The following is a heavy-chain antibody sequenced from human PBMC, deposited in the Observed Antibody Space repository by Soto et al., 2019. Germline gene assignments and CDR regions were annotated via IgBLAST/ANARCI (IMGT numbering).Heavy chain of an antibody. CDR3: ARHRATMVRGVKNYGMDV. J-gene: IGHJ6*02. Sequence: PSETLSLTCTVSGGSISSSSYYWGWIRQPPGKGLEWIGSIYYSGSTYYNPPLKSRVTISVDTSKNQFSLKLSSVTAADTAVYYCARHRATMVRGVKNYGMDVWGQGTTVTVSS. CDR2: IYYSGST. V-gene: IGHV4-39*01. CDR1: GGSISSSSYY. D-gene: IGHD3-10*01.